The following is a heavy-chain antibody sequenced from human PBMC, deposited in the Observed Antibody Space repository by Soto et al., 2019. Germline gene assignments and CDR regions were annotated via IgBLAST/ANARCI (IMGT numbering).Heavy chain of an antibody. CDR3: ARGYCSTTICYPWFDP. V-gene: IGHV5-51*01. CDR2: IYPGDSDT. D-gene: IGHD2-2*01. J-gene: IGHJ5*02. CDR1: GYSFTSYL. Sequence: GESLKISFTGVGYSFTSYLIGWVRQMRGKGLECMGIIYPGDSDTRYSPSFQGQVTISADKSITTAYLQWSSLKASDTAMYYCARGYCSTTICYPWFDPSGEAILVTVCS.